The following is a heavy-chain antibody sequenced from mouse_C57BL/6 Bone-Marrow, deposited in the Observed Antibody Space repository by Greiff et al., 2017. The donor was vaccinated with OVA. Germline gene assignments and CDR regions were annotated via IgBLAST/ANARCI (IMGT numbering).Heavy chain of an antibody. V-gene: IGHV3-5*01. CDR3: AREGSSYPLDY. CDR2: IYYSGTI. D-gene: IGHD1-1*01. Sequence: EVKVEESGPGLVKPSQTVFLTCTVTGISITTGNYRWSWIRQFPGNKLEWIGYIYYSGTITYNPSLTSRTTITRDTPKNQFFLEMNSLTAEDTATYYCAREGSSYPLDYWGQGTSVTVSS. J-gene: IGHJ4*01. CDR1: GISITTGNYR.